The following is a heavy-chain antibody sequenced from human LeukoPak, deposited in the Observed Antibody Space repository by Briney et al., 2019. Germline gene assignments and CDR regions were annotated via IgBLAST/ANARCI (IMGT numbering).Heavy chain of an antibody. CDR2: INHSGST. V-gene: IGHV4-34*01. CDR3: ARGRRVVNGPFDY. D-gene: IGHD4-23*01. J-gene: IGHJ4*02. CDR1: GGSFSGYY. Sequence: PSETLSLTCAVYGGSFSGYYWSWIRQPPGKGLEWIGEINHSGSTNYNPSLKSRVTISVDTSKNRFSLKLSSVTAADTAVYYCARGRRVVNGPFDYWGQGTLLTVSS.